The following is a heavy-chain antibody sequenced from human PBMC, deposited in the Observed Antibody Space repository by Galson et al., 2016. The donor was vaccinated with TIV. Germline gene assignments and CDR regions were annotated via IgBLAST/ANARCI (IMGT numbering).Heavy chain of an antibody. D-gene: IGHD3-22*01. V-gene: IGHV1-69*06. CDR2: INPIFHTA. CDR3: AREMSFYDSIAYYPFDI. J-gene: IGHJ3*02. Sequence: SVKVSCKASGDTFSNYAISWVRQALGQGPEWMGRINPIFHTATYAQKLQARVTIMADKSTTTIYMELNSMRSEDTAVYYCAREMSFYDSIAYYPFDIWGQGTQVTVSS. CDR1: GDTFSNYA.